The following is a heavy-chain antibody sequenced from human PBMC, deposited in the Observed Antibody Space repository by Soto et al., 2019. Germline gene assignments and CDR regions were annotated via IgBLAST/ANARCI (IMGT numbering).Heavy chain of an antibody. D-gene: IGHD3-22*01. CDR3: ARAKRPYDSSGPWYY. V-gene: IGHV1-69*01. Sequence: QVQLVQSGAEVKKPGSSVKVSCKASGGTFSSYAISWVRQAPGQGLEWMGGIIPIFGTANYAQKFQGRVTITADESTGTDYMVVSSLRSEDTAVYYCARAKRPYDSSGPWYYWGQGTLVTVSS. CDR1: GGTFSSYA. CDR2: IIPIFGTA. J-gene: IGHJ4*02.